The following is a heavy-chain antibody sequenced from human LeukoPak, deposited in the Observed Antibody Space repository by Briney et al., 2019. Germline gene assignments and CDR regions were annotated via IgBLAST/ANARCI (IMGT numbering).Heavy chain of an antibody. CDR2: IYYSGST. Sequence: SETLSLTCTVSGGSISGSSYYWGWIRQPPGKGLEWIRSIYYSGSTYYKPSLKSRVTISLDTSKNHFYLKLSSVTAADTAVYYCARGSYDILTGYSTLGEYWGQGTLVTVSS. D-gene: IGHD3-9*01. CDR1: GGSISGSSYY. J-gene: IGHJ4*02. V-gene: IGHV4-39*02. CDR3: ARGSYDILTGYSTLGEY.